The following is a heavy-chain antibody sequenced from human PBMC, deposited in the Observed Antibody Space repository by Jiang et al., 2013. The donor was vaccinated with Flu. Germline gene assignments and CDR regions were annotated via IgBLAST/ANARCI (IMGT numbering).Heavy chain of an antibody. V-gene: IGHV1-2*02. CDR3: ARDNMDAFDI. CDR2: INPDRGGT. Sequence: LVESGAEVKKPGASVRVSCKTSGYTFTDYFIHWVRQAPGQGLEWMGWINPDRGGTRYVQKFQGRVTMTRDTSISTAYMDLTKLISDDTAVYFCARDNMDAFDIWGQGTLVTVSS. CDR1: GYTFTDYF. J-gene: IGHJ3*02.